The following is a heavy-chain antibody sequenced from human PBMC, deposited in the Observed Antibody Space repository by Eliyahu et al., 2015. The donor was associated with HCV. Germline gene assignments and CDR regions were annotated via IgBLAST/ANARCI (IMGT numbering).Heavy chain of an antibody. CDR2: IHWDGFQ. Sequence: QVTLRESGPALVKPTQTLTLTCTFSGFSLNTTGMCVSWIRQPPGKALEWLAHIHWDGFQYYSTSLKTRLSVSKDISKNQVVLRMTDMEPLDTATYYCARTQLGGNPDYWGQGTLVTVSS. J-gene: IGHJ4*02. D-gene: IGHD2-15*01. CDR3: ARTQLGGNPDY. V-gene: IGHV2-70*01. CDR1: GFSLNTTGMC.